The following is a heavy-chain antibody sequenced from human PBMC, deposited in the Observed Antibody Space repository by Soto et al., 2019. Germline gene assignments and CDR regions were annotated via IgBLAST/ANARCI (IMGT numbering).Heavy chain of an antibody. CDR1: GGSVSSGSYY. D-gene: IGHD1-7*01. CDR3: VGLELGLDY. Sequence: QVQLQESGPGLVKPSETLSLTCSVSGGSVSSGSYYWSWIRQSPEKGLEWIGYIYYTGGTKYNPSRTSRVTISADTSSNHFSLKLTSVTAADAAAYYGVGLELGLDYWGQGVLVTVS. J-gene: IGHJ4*02. CDR2: IYYTGGT. V-gene: IGHV4-61*03.